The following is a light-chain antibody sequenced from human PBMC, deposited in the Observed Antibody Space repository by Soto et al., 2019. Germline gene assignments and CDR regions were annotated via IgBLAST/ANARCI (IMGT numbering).Light chain of an antibody. CDR2: VEGSGSY. CDR1: SGHSGYI. Sequence: QSVLTQSSSASASLGSSVKLTCTLSSGHSGYIIAWHQQQPGKAPRYLMKVEGSGSYNKGSGVPDRFSGSSSGADRYLTISNLQFEDEADYYCETWDSKPQVFGGGTKLTVL. V-gene: IGLV4-60*02. CDR3: ETWDSKPQV. J-gene: IGLJ2*01.